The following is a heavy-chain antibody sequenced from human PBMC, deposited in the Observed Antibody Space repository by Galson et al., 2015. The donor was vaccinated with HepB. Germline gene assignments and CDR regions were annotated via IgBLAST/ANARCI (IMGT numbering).Heavy chain of an antibody. J-gene: IGHJ2*01. CDR2: IYYSGST. CDR1: GGSVSSGSYY. Sequence: SETLSLTCTVSGGSVSSGSYYWSWIRQPPGKGLEWIGYIYYSGSTNYNPSLKSRVTISVDTSKNQFSLKLSSVTAADTAVYYCARVFLGSGYSRFVDLWGRGTLVTVSS. V-gene: IGHV4-61*01. D-gene: IGHD5-18*01. CDR3: ARVFLGSGYSRFVDL.